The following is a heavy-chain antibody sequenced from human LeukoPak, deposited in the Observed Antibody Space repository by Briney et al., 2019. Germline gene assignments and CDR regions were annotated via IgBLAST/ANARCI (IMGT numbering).Heavy chain of an antibody. Sequence: GSLRLSCAASGFTFSSYAVSWVRQAPGKGLEWVSAISGSGGSTDYADSVKGRFTISRDNSKNTLYLQMNSLRAEDTAVYYCAKVPYRNYYFSGSYPPAPIDYWGQGTLVTVSS. V-gene: IGHV3-23*01. CDR1: GFTFSSYA. J-gene: IGHJ4*02. CDR2: ISGSGGST. CDR3: AKVPYRNYYFSGSYPPAPIDY. D-gene: IGHD3-10*01.